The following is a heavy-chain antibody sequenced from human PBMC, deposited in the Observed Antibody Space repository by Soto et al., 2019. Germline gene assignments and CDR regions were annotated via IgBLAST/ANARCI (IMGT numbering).Heavy chain of an antibody. CDR3: ARHGVGDILTGQPDY. CDR1: GYSFTNYW. D-gene: IGHD3-9*01. V-gene: IGHV5-51*01. J-gene: IGHJ4*01. Sequence: LGESLKISCKGSGYSFTNYWIGWVRQMPGKGLEWMGIIYPGDSDTRYSPSFQGQVTISADKSISTAYLQWSSLKASDTAMYYCARHGVGDILTGQPDYWGHGTLVTVSS. CDR2: IYPGDSDT.